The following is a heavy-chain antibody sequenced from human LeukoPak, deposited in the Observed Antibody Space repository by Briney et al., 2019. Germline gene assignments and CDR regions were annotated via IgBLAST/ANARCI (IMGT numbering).Heavy chain of an antibody. Sequence: GGSLRLSCAASGFTFSSYSMNWVRQAPGKGLEWVSYISSSSSTIYYADSVKGRFTISRDNAKNSLYLQMNSLRAEDTAVYYCARDGYSGYDAGDYWGQGTLVTVSS. CDR3: ARDGYSGYDAGDY. V-gene: IGHV3-48*04. CDR1: GFTFSSYS. D-gene: IGHD5-12*01. J-gene: IGHJ4*02. CDR2: ISSSSSTI.